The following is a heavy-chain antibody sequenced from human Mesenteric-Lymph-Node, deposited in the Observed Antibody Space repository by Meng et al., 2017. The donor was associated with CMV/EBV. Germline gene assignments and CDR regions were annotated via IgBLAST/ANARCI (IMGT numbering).Heavy chain of an antibody. V-gene: IGHV2-5*02. CDR2: IYWDDDK. CDR3: AHSSGIAAAGPFYFDY. J-gene: IGHJ4*02. CDR1: GFSLSTSGVG. D-gene: IGHD6-13*01. Sequence: QITLKESGPTLVKPTQTLTLTCTFSGFSLSTSGVGVGWIRQPPGKALEWLALIYWDDDKRYSPSLKSRLTIIKDTSKNQVVLTMTNMDPVDTATYYCAHSSGIAAAGPFYFDYWGQGTLVTVSS.